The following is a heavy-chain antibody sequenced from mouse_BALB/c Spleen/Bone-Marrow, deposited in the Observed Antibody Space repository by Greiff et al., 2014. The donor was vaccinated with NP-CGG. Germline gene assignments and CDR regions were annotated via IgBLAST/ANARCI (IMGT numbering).Heavy chain of an antibody. D-gene: IGHD1-1*01. Sequence: DVQLQESGAELVKPGASVKLSCTASGFNIKDTYMHWVKQRPEQGLEWIGRIDPANGNSKYDPKFQGKATITADTSSNTAYLQLSSLTSEDTAVYYCAFITTVVEYYFDYWGQGTTLTVSS. J-gene: IGHJ2*01. CDR2: IDPANGNS. CDR3: AFITTVVEYYFDY. CDR1: GFNIKDTY. V-gene: IGHV14-3*02.